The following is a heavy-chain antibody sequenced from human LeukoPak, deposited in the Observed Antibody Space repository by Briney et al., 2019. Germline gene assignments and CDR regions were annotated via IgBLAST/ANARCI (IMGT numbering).Heavy chain of an antibody. CDR2: ISAYNGNT. J-gene: IGHJ3*02. D-gene: IGHD1-20*01. CDR3: ARSGYNWNLDAFDI. CDR1: GYTFTSYG. Sequence: ASVKVSCKASGYTFTSYGISWARQAPGQGLEWMGWISAYNGNTNYAQKLQGRVTMTTDTSTSTAYMELRSLRSDDTAVYYCARSGYNWNLDAFDIWGQGTMVTVSS. V-gene: IGHV1-18*01.